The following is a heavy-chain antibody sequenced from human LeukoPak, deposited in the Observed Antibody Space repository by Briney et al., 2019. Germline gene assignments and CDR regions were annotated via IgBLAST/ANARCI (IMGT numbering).Heavy chain of an antibody. J-gene: IGHJ4*02. D-gene: IGHD3-3*01. CDR2: IYSGGST. V-gene: IGHV3-53*01. Sequence: GGSLGLSCAASGFTVSSNYMSWVRQAPGKGLEWVSVIYSGGSTYYADSVKGRFTISRDNSKNTLYLQMNSLRAEDTAVYYCASINYDFWSGYDLYYFDYWGQGTLVTVSS. CDR1: GFTVSSNY. CDR3: ASINYDFWSGYDLYYFDY.